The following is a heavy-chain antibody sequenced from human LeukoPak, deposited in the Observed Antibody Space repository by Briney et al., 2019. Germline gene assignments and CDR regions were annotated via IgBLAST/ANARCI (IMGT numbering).Heavy chain of an antibody. V-gene: IGHV1-2*06. Sequence: ASVKLSCKASGYTFTGYYMHWVRQAPGQGLEWMGRINPNSGGTNYAQKFQGRVTMTRDASISTAYMELSRLRSDDTAVYYCARGRRDGYNFGDYWGQGTLVTVSS. CDR3: ARGRRDGYNFGDY. CDR2: INPNSGGT. D-gene: IGHD5-24*01. CDR1: GYTFTGYY. J-gene: IGHJ4*02.